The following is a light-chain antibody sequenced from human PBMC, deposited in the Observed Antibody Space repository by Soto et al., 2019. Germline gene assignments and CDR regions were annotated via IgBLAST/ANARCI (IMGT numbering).Light chain of an antibody. CDR2: LNSDGSH. V-gene: IGLV4-69*02. CDR3: QTWDTGTNYI. Sequence: QPVLTQSPSASASLGASVKLTCTLSSGHSSYAIAWHQQQPEKGTRYLMKLNSDGSHSKGDGIPDRFSGSSSGAERYLTISSLQSEDEADYYCQTWDTGTNYIFGTGTKVTVL. J-gene: IGLJ1*01. CDR1: SGHSSYA.